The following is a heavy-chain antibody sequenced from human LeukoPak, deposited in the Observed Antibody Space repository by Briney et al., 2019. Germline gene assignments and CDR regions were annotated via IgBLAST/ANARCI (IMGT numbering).Heavy chain of an antibody. Sequence: PGGSLRLSCAASGFTVSSNYMSWVRQAPGKGLEWVSVIYSGGSTYYADSVKGRFTISRHNSKNTLYLQMNSLRAEDTAVYYCAGSYYDSSGSTAYWGQGTLVTVSS. D-gene: IGHD3-22*01. V-gene: IGHV3-53*04. CDR1: GFTVSSNY. CDR3: AGSYYDSSGSTAY. CDR2: IYSGGST. J-gene: IGHJ4*02.